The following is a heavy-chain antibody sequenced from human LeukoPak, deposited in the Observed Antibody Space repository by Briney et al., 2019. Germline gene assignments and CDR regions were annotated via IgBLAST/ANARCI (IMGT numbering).Heavy chain of an antibody. CDR3: ARGDYGGNSGYYYGMDV. Sequence: SETLSLTCTVSGGSISGYYWNWIRQPPGKGLEWIGYIYYSGSTSYNPSPKSRVTISVDTSKNQFSLNLTSLTAADTAVYYCARGDYGGNSGYYYGMDVWGQGTTVTVSS. D-gene: IGHD4-23*01. J-gene: IGHJ6*02. CDR1: GGSISGYY. CDR2: IYYSGST. V-gene: IGHV4-59*08.